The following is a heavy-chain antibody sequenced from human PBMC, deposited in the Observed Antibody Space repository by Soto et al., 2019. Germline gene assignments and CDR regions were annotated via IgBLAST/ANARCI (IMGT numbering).Heavy chain of an antibody. CDR3: ARWAFASNDWYLGALDI. J-gene: IGHJ3*02. CDR1: GYTFTNFG. CDR2: ISTSDGNT. V-gene: IGHV1-18*04. D-gene: IGHD6-19*01. Sequence: QVQLVQSGPEVKKPGASVKASCKTSGYTFTNFGISWVRQAPGQGPEWMGWISTSDGNTNYAQKIQERVTMTTDTSTTTAYMEVRSLTFDDTAAYYCARWAFASNDWYLGALDIWGQGTLVTVSS.